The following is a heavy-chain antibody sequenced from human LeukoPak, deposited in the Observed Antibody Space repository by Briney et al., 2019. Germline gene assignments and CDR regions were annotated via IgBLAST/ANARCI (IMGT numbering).Heavy chain of an antibody. V-gene: IGHV4-39*01. CDR1: GGSISSSSYY. D-gene: IGHD3-9*01. CDR2: IYYSGST. J-gene: IGHJ4*02. Sequence: SETLSLTCTVSGGSISSSSYYWGWIRQPPGKGLEWIGSIYYSGSTYYNPSLKSRVTISVDTSKNQFSLKLSSVTAADTAVYYCARHGESYDILTGYYGVNYFDYWGQGTLVTVSS. CDR3: ARHGESYDILTGYYGVNYFDY.